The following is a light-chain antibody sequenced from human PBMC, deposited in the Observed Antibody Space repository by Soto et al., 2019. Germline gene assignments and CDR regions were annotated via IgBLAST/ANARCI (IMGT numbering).Light chain of an antibody. CDR3: QQRSNWPIT. CDR2: DAF. V-gene: IGKV3-11*01. J-gene: IGKJ5*01. Sequence: EMLLTQSPCTLSLSPAERATLSCRASQSVSRYLAWYQQKPDQAPRLLIYDAFSRATGIPARFSGSGSGTDFTLTISSLEPEDFVVYYCQQRSNWPITFGQGTRLEVK. CDR1: QSVSRY.